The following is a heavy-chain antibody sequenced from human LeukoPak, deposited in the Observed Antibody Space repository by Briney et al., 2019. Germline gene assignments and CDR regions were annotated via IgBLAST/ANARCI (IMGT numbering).Heavy chain of an antibody. CDR2: IYYSGST. CDR1: GGSISSYY. J-gene: IGHJ5*02. CDR3: ARDGPGGWFDP. Sequence: PSETLSPTCTVSGGSISSYYWSWIRQPPGKGLEWIGYIYYSGSTNYNPSLKSRVTISVDTSKNQFSLKLSSVTAADTAVYYCARDGPGGWFDPWGQGTLVTVSS. V-gene: IGHV4-59*01. D-gene: IGHD3-10*01.